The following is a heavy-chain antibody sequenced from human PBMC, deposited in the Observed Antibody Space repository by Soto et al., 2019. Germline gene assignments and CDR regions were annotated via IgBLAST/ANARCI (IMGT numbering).Heavy chain of an antibody. CDR1: GFIADDDA. CDR3: VKDMKWGGMTTIHYFDS. D-gene: IGHD4-17*01. CDR2: ISSNSATI. V-gene: IGHV3-9*02. J-gene: IGHJ4*02. Sequence: EVQLVESGGCLVQPGRSLRLSCVASGFIADDDAMHRVRQAPGKGLEWVSGISSNSATINYADSVKGRFTISRDNAKNSLVLQMNSLRPEDTAFYYCVKDMKWGGMTTIHYFDSWGQGTLVTVSS.